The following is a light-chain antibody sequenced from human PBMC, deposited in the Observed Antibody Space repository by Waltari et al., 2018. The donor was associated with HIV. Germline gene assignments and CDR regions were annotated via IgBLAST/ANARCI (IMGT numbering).Light chain of an antibody. CDR3: QAWESSTDVV. CDR1: SSNIGNNY. CDR2: DNN. J-gene: IGLJ2*01. V-gene: IGLV1-51*01. Sequence: QSVLTQPPSVSAAPGQKVTISCSGSSSNIGNNYVSWYQQLPGTAPKLLIYDNNKRPSGIPERFSGSNSGNTATLTISGTQVMDESDYYCQAWESSTDVVFGGGTKLTVL.